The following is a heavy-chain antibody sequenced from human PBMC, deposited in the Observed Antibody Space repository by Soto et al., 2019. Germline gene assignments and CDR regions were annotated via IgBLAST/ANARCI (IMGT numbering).Heavy chain of an antibody. Sequence: QVQLVQSGAEVKKPGSSVKVSCKASGGTFSSYAISWVRQAPGQGLEWMGGIIPIFGTSNYAQKFQGRVTITADESTSTAYMELSSLRSEDTAVYYCARDGDIVATTRDYYYYYGMDVWGQGTTVTVSS. CDR2: IIPIFGTS. J-gene: IGHJ6*02. CDR1: GGTFSSYA. V-gene: IGHV1-69*01. CDR3: ARDGDIVATTRDYYYYYGMDV. D-gene: IGHD5-12*01.